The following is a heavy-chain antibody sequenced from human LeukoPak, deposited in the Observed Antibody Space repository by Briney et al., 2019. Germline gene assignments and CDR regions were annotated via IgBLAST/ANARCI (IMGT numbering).Heavy chain of an antibody. Sequence: PSETLSLTCTVSGGSISPYYWIWIRQPPRKGLGCIGYIYYSGSANYSPSLKSRVSISVDSSKNQFSLRLTSVTAADTAVYYCARGIAEVPIATSYYFDYWGRGTLVTVSS. CDR3: ARGIAEVPIATSYYFDY. J-gene: IGHJ4*02. CDR2: IYYSGSA. V-gene: IGHV4-59*01. D-gene: IGHD2-21*01. CDR1: GGSISPYY.